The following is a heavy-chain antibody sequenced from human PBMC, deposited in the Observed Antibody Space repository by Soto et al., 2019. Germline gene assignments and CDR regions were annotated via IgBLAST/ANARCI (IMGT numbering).Heavy chain of an antibody. V-gene: IGHV3-23*01. Sequence: GGSLRLSCAASGFTFSSYAMSWVRQAPGKVLEWVSAISGSGGSTYYADSVKGRFTISRDNSKNTRYLQMNSLRAEDTAVYYCAKGQTVYDSSGYPYYFDYWGQGTLVTVSS. J-gene: IGHJ4*02. CDR3: AKGQTVYDSSGYPYYFDY. CDR2: ISGSGGST. D-gene: IGHD3-22*01. CDR1: GFTFSSYA.